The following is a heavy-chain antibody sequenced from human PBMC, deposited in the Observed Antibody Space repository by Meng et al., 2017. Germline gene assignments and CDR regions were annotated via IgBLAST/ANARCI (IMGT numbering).Heavy chain of an antibody. J-gene: IGHJ4*02. CDR3: ARGGNYYDSSGYYYGGHFDY. CDR1: GDSVSSNSAA. Sequence: SCAISGDSVSSNSAAWNWIRQSPSRGLEWLGRTYYRSKWYNDYAGSVKSRITINPDTSKNQFSLQLNSVTPEDTAVYYCARGGNYYDSSGYYYGGHFDYWGQGTLVTVSS. CDR2: TYYRSKWYN. D-gene: IGHD3-22*01. V-gene: IGHV6-1*01.